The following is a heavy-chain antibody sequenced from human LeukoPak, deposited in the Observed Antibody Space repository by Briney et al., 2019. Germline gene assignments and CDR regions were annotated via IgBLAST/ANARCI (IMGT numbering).Heavy chain of an antibody. J-gene: IGHJ5*02. Sequence: ASVKVSCKASGYTFTGYYMHWVRQAPGQGLEWMGWINPNSGGTNYAQKFQGRVTMTRDTSISTAYMELSRLRSDDTAVYYCARDPEPHDYGDYDWCDPWGQGTLVTVSS. CDR1: GYTFTGYY. D-gene: IGHD4-17*01. V-gene: IGHV1-2*02. CDR2: INPNSGGT. CDR3: ARDPEPHDYGDYDWCDP.